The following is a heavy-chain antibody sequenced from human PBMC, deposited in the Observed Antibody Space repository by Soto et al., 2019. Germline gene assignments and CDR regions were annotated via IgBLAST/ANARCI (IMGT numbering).Heavy chain of an antibody. J-gene: IGHJ6*02. V-gene: IGHV1-69*13. CDR1: GGTFSSYA. CDR2: IIPIFGTA. Sequence: SLKVSCKASGGTFSSYAISWVRQAPGQGLEWMGGIIPIFGTANYAQKFQGRVTITADESTSTAYMELSSLRSEDTAVYYCASKHYYYYGMDVWGQGTTVTVSS. CDR3: ASKHYYYYGMDV.